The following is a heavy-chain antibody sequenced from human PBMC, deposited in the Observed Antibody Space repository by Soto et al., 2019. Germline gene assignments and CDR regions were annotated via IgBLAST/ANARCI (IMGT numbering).Heavy chain of an antibody. V-gene: IGHV5-51*01. D-gene: IGHD3-10*01. CDR3: ARTANYGSGSFYYYYYMDV. J-gene: IGHJ6*03. CDR2: IYPGDSDT. Sequence: PGESLKISCKGSGYSFTSYWIGWVRQMPGKGLEWMGIIYPGDSDTRYSPSFQGQVTISADKSISTAYLQWSSLKASDTAMYYCARTANYGSGSFYYYYYMDVWGKGTTDTVSS. CDR1: GYSFTSYW.